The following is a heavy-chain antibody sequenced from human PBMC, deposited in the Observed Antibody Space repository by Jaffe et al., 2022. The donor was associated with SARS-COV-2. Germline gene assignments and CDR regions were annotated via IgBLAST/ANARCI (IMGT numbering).Heavy chain of an antibody. V-gene: IGHV4-39*01. J-gene: IGHJ4*02. CDR2: IYYSGST. CDR1: GGSISSSSYY. CDR3: ARRSQWLGFDY. Sequence: QLQLQESGPGLVKPSETLSLTCTVSGGSISSSSYYWGWIRQPPGKGLEWIGSIYYSGSTYYNPSLKSRVTISVDTSKNQFSLKLSSVTAADTAVYYCARRSQWLGFDYWGQGTLVTVSS. D-gene: IGHD6-19*01.